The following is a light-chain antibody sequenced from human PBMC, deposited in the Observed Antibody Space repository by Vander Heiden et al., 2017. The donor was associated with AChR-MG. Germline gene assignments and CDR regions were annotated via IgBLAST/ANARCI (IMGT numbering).Light chain of an antibody. V-gene: IGLV2-11*01. CDR2: DVS. CDR1: TSDIGTYDY. J-gene: IGLJ2*01. CDR3: CSYAGTNTLI. Sequence: QSALTQPRSLSRSPGPSVTTSCTGTTSDIGTYDYVFWYQQHLGKATKGIIYDVSRRPSGVPDRFSGSKSGTAASLTISGLQTDDDADYYCCSYAGTNTLIFGGGTKLTVL.